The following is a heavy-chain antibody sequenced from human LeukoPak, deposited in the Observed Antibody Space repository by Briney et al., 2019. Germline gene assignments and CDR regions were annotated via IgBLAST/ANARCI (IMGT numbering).Heavy chain of an antibody. CDR2: LNPSGRI. J-gene: IGHJ4*02. D-gene: IGHD4-17*01. Sequence: SETLSLTCTVSGDSISRNNHYWCWIRQSAGKGLEWIGRLNPSGRIDYNPSLKSRLTMSLDPSENKFSLKLSSVTAADTALYYCARGRPSGAFFDYWGQGDLVTVSS. V-gene: IGHV4-61*02. CDR3: ARGRPSGAFFDY. CDR1: GDSISRNNHY.